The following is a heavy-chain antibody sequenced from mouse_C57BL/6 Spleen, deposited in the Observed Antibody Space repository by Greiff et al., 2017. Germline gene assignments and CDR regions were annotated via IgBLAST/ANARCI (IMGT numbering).Heavy chain of an antibody. D-gene: IGHD2-3*01. CDR2: IRNKANGYTT. CDR3: ARSPDGYYGGDY. CDR1: GFTFTDYY. J-gene: IGHJ2*01. Sequence: EVQVVESGGGLVQPGGSLSLSCAASGFTFTDYYMSWVRQPPGKALEWLGFIRNKANGYTTEYSASVKGRFTISRDKSQSILYLQMNALRAEDSATYYCARSPDGYYGGDYWGQGTTLTVSS. V-gene: IGHV7-3*01.